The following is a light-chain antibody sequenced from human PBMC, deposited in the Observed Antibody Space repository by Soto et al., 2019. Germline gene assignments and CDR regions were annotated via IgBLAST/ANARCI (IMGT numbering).Light chain of an antibody. V-gene: IGKV1-8*01. CDR1: QGISSY. CDR2: AAS. CDR3: QQYYSYPLT. Sequence: AIRMTQSPSSLSASTGDRVTSTCRASQGISSYLAWYQQKPGKAPKLLIYAASTLQSGVPSRFSGSGSGTDFTLTISCLQYEDFATYYCQQYYSYPLTFGGGTKVDIK. J-gene: IGKJ4*01.